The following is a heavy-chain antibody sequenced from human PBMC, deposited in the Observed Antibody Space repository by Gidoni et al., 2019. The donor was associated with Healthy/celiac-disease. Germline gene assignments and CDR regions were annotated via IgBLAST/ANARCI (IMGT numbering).Heavy chain of an antibody. D-gene: IGHD3-10*01. V-gene: IGHV3-30*02. CDR2: IRYDGSNK. J-gene: IGHJ4*02. CDR1: GFTFSSYG. Sequence: QVQLVESGGGVVQPGGSLRLSCAASGFTFSSYGMHWVRQAPGKGLEWVAFIRYDGSNKYYADSVKGRFTISRDNSKNTLYLQMNSLRAEDTAVYYCAKDRPKTIWFREYTFGYWGQGTLVTVSS. CDR3: AKDRPKTIWFREYTFGY.